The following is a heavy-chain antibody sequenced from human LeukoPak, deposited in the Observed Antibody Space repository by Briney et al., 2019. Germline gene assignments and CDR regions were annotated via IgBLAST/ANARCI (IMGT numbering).Heavy chain of an antibody. J-gene: IGHJ4*02. CDR1: GFTFSSHW. CDR3: ARVLRRIAVAGTY. Sequence: GGSLRLSCAASGFTFSSHWMHWVRQAPGKGLVWVSRIKTDGSITSYADSVKGRFTISRDNAKNTLYLQMNSLRAEDTAVYYCARVLRRIAVAGTYWGQGTLVTVSS. CDR2: IKTDGSIT. V-gene: IGHV3-74*01. D-gene: IGHD6-19*01.